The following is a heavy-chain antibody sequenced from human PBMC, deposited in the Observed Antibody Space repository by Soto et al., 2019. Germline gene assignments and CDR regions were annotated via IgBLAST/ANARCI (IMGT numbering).Heavy chain of an antibody. D-gene: IGHD4-4*01. CDR2: IKSKSRGGTT. J-gene: IGHJ5*01. CDR1: GLIFRNAW. V-gene: IGHV3-15*01. Sequence: GSLRLSCAASGLIFRNAWMSWVRQAPGKGLEWVGRIKSKSRGGTTDYAAPVEGRVTISRDDSKSTLYLQMTSLTIEDTAVYFCASEKGWRQSPLDSWGQGAPVTVSS. CDR3: ASEKGWRQSPLDS.